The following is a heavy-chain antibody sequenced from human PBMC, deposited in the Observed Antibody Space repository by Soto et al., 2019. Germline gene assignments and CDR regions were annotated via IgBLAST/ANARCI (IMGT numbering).Heavy chain of an antibody. CDR3: AKEAGGLVSSGWYDDLFTGDNWFDP. V-gene: IGHV3-23*01. CDR2: ISGSGGST. CDR1: GFTFSRYA. J-gene: IGHJ5*02. D-gene: IGHD6-19*01. Sequence: GGSLRLSCAASGFTFSRYAMSWVRQAPGKGLEWVSAISGSGGSTYYADSVKGRFTISRYNSKNTLYLQMNSLRAEDTAVYYCAKEAGGLVSSGWYDDLFTGDNWFDPWGQGTLVTVSS.